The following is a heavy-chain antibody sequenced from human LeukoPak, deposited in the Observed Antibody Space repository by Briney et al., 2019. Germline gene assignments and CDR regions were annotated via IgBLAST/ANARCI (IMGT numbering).Heavy chain of an antibody. J-gene: IGHJ4*02. V-gene: IGHV3-9*01. Sequence: QSGGSLRLSSAASGFTFDDYAMHWVRQAPGKGLEWVSGITWNSGSIGYADSVKGRFTISRDNAKNSLYLQMNSLRAEDTALYYCAKDINYDSSGYFDYWGQGILVTVSS. D-gene: IGHD3-22*01. CDR1: GFTFDDYA. CDR2: ITWNSGSI. CDR3: AKDINYDSSGYFDY.